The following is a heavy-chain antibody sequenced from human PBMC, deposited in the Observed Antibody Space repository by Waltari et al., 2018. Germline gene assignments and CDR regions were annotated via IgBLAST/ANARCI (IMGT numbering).Heavy chain of an antibody. V-gene: IGHV3-21*02. CDR3: VRGRIGTTQSGDWFDP. CDR1: GLSFNRYS. J-gene: IGHJ5*02. D-gene: IGHD1-7*01. CDR2: ISTSSSYI. Sequence: VQLVESGGGLVKPGGSLRLSCAGSGLSFNRYSLTWVRQAPGKGLEWISSISTSSSYIFYVDSVKGRFTISRDNAKNSLYLQMNSLRAEDTAMYYCVRGRIGTTQSGDWFDPWGQGTLVTVSS.